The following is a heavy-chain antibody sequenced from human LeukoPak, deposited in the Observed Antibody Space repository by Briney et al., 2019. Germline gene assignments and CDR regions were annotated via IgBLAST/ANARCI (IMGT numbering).Heavy chain of an antibody. CDR2: INWNGGST. J-gene: IGHJ4*02. Sequence: GGSLRLSCAASGFTFDDYGMSWVRQAPGKGLEWVSGINWNGGSTGYADSVKGRFTISRDNAKNSLYLQMNSLRAEDTALYYCARDPPRGAPGIAVAGTGYWGQGTLVTVSS. CDR1: GFTFDDYG. CDR3: ARDPPRGAPGIAVAGTGY. V-gene: IGHV3-20*04. D-gene: IGHD6-19*01.